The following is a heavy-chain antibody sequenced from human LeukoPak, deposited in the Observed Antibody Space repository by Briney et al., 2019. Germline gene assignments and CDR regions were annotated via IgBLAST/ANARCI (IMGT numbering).Heavy chain of an antibody. J-gene: IGHJ4*02. CDR1: GFSFSDYS. CDR2: ISSSSSTI. Sequence: GSLRLSCAASGFSFSDYSMNWVREAPGKGLECVSYISSSSSTINYADSVKGRFTISRDNAKNSLYLQMNSLRAEDTAVYYCARGGSRYGSGSRFDYWGLGILVTVSS. D-gene: IGHD3-10*01. V-gene: IGHV3-48*04. CDR3: ARGGSRYGSGSRFDY.